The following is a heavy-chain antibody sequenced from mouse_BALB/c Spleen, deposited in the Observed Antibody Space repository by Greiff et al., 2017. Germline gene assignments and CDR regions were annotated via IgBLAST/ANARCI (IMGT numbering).Heavy chain of an antibody. V-gene: IGHV3-2*02. D-gene: IGHD1-1*01. CDR1: GYSITSDYA. J-gene: IGHJ3*01. Sequence: EVKLQESGPGLVKPSQSLSLTCTVTGYSITSDYAWNWIRQFPGNKLEWMGYISYSGSTSYNPSLKSRISITRDTSKNQFFLQLNSVTTEDTATYYCARPDYYGSSPWFAYWGQGTLVTVSA. CDR3: ARPDYYGSSPWFAY. CDR2: ISYSGST.